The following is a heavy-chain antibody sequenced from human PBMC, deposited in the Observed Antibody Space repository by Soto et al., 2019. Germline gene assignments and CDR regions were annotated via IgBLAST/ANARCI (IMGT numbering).Heavy chain of an antibody. D-gene: IGHD6-13*01. Sequence: PSETLSLTCTVSGGSIINYYWSWIRQPPGKGLEWIGYVYHSGATNYNPSLETRVTISLDSSKNQFSLKLNSVTAADTAVYYCATRPPGATWYGVFDYWSQGTLVTVSS. CDR1: GGSIINYY. CDR3: ATRPPGATWYGVFDY. CDR2: VYHSGAT. V-gene: IGHV4-59*01. J-gene: IGHJ4*02.